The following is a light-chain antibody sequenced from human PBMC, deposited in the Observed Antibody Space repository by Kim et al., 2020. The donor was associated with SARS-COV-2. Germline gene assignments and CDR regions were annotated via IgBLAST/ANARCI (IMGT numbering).Light chain of an antibody. CDR1: QSVSSTY. CDR2: GAS. Sequence: GEGATLSCRASQSVSSTYLAWYKQKPGQAPRLLVYGASSRATGIPDRFSGSGSGTDFTLTINRLEPEDFAVYYCQHYGSSPPAITFGQGTRLEIK. CDR3: QHYGSSPPAIT. V-gene: IGKV3-20*01. J-gene: IGKJ5*01.